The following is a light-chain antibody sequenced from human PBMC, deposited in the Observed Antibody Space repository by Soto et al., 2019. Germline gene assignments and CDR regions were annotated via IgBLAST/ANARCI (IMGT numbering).Light chain of an antibody. CDR3: QQYYNTPLT. V-gene: IGKV4-1*01. Sequence: DIVMTQSPDSLAVSLGERATINCRSSQSVFYSSNNKNYLAWYQQKPGQPPKLLIYWASTRESGVPDRFSGSGSGTDFTLTISSLQAEDVAVYYCQQYYNTPLTFGQGTRLAIK. J-gene: IGKJ5*01. CDR2: WAS. CDR1: QSVFYSSNNKNY.